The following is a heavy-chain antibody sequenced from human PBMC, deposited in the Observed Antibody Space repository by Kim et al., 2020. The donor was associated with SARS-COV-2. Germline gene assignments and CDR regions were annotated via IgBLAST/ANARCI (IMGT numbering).Heavy chain of an antibody. D-gene: IGHD6-19*01. Sequence: GVSLRLSCAASGFTFSSYPMHWVRQAPGKGLEWVAIISYDGSNKHYADFVKGRFTISRDNSKNTLFLQMNSLTPEDTAVYYCAREGSSGWYPHWGQGSLVTVSS. J-gene: IGHJ4*02. V-gene: IGHV3-30-3*01. CDR3: AREGSSGWYPH. CDR2: ISYDGSNK. CDR1: GFTFSSYP.